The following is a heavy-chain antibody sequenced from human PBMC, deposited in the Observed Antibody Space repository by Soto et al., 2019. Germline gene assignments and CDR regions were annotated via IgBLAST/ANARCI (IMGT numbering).Heavy chain of an antibody. CDR2: MNPNSGNT. D-gene: IGHD3-16*01. CDR1: GYTFTSYD. CDR3: ASPSPGDDAFDI. V-gene: IGHV1-8*01. Sequence: VSVEVSCKASGYTFTSYDINWVRQATGQGLEWMGWMNPNSGNTGYAQKFQGRVTMTRNTSISTAYMELSSLRSEDTAVYYCASPSPGDDAFDIWGQGTMVTVSS. J-gene: IGHJ3*02.